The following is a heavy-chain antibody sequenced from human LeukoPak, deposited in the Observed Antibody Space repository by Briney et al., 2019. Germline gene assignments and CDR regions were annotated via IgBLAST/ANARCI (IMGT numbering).Heavy chain of an antibody. CDR1: GFVFTAYG. Sequence: GGSLRLSCAASGFVFTAYGMSWVRQAPGKGLEAVAGVSSSDSHTYYGDSVKGRFTISIDKSTNMIYLQMNSLRAEDTAIYYCAKDGEFWSGYLDHWGQGILVTVSS. D-gene: IGHD3-3*01. CDR2: VSSSDSHT. V-gene: IGHV3-23*05. J-gene: IGHJ4*02. CDR3: AKDGEFWSGYLDH.